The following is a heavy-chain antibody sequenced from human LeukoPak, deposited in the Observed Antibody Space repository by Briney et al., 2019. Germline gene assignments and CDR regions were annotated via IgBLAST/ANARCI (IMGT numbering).Heavy chain of an antibody. J-gene: IGHJ5*02. V-gene: IGHV3-30*02. CDR1: GVTFSSYG. D-gene: IGHD3-10*01. CDR2: IRYDGSSK. Sequence: GGSLRLSCAASGVTFSSYGMHWVRQAPGKGLEWVAFIRYDGSSKYYADSVKGRFTISIDNSKNTLYLQMNSLRAEDTAVYYCAILAPYRGADWRTPWGQGTLVTVSS. CDR3: AILAPYRGADWRTP.